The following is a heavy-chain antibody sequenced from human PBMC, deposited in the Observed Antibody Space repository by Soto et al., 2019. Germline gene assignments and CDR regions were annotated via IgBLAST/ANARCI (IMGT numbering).Heavy chain of an antibody. V-gene: IGHV1-69*13. Sequence: SVKVSCTASGGTFSSYRINWVRQAPGQGLEWVGGIVPIRRTADYAQTFQGRVSITADESARTSYMELRSLRSQDTAVYYCVRDSGEKLRSRWGQGTRVT. CDR1: GGTFSSYR. CDR3: VRDSGEKLRSR. CDR2: IVPIRRTA. J-gene: IGHJ4*02. D-gene: IGHD6-13*01.